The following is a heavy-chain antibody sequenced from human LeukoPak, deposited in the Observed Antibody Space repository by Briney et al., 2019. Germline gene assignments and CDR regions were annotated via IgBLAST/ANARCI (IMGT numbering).Heavy chain of an antibody. CDR2: ISSNGGST. CDR3: VKDGAIDVVRGVISPFDY. Sequence: SGGSLRLSCSASGFTFSRYAMHWVRQAPGKGLEYVSAISSNGGSTYYADSVKGRFTISRDNSKNTLYLQMSSLRAEDTAVYYCVKDGAIDVVRGVISPFDYWGQGTLVTVSS. V-gene: IGHV3-64D*06. D-gene: IGHD3-10*01. CDR1: GFTFSRYA. J-gene: IGHJ4*02.